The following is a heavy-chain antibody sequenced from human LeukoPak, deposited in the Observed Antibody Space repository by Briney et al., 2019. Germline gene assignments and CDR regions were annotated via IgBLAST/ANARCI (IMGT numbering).Heavy chain of an antibody. CDR3: ASVGIYSPGIYYFYMDV. CDR2: VYFSGST. J-gene: IGHJ6*03. V-gene: IGHV4-59*01. CDR1: GVSLSSYY. Sequence: SETLSLIRTLSGVSLSSYYWSWIRQPPRKGLEWIGWVYFSGSTNYNPSLKSRVTISVDTSKNQFSLKLSSVTAADTAVYYCASVGIYSPGIYYFYMDVWGKGTTVTVSS. D-gene: IGHD1-26*01.